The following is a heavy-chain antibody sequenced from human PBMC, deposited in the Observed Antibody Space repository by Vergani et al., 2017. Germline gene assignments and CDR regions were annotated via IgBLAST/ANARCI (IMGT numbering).Heavy chain of an antibody. V-gene: IGHV1-46*03. CDR3: ARPHGDILPPDPRRLDY. CDR1: GYTFTNYY. J-gene: IGHJ4*02. Sequence: QVLLVQSGAEVKKPGASVRVSCKTSGYTFTNYYIHWVRQAPGQGLEWMGIINPSGGSTTYAQQFQGRLTMTRDTSTSTVYMDLSNLRSEDTAVYYCARPHGDILPPDPRRLDYRGQGTLVTVSS. CDR2: INPSGGST.